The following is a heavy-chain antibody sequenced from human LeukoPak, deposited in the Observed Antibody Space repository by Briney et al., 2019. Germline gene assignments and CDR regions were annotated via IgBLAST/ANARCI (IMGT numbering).Heavy chain of an antibody. D-gene: IGHD3-22*01. J-gene: IGHJ4*02. CDR2: ISGSGGST. CDR1: GFTFSSYA. CDR3: AKARDYYDSWGY. Sequence: GGSLRLSCAASGFTFSSYAVSWVRQAPGKGLEWVSAISGSGGSTYYADSVKGRFTISRDNSKNTLYLQMNSLRAEDTAVYYCAKARDYYDSWGYWGQGTLVTVSS. V-gene: IGHV3-23*01.